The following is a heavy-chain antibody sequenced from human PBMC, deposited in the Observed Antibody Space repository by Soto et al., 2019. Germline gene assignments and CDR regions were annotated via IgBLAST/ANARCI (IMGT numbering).Heavy chain of an antibody. D-gene: IGHD3-10*01. V-gene: IGHV3-74*01. CDR2: IDSSGSTT. CDR3: ARWFTYGNFDYFDY. J-gene: IGHJ4*02. CDR1: GFTFSSHC. Sequence: GWSLRLSCAASGFTFSSHCMHWFRQAPGKGLVWVSRIDSSGSTTTYADSVKGRFTISRDNAKNTLFLQMTGLRAEDTAIYYCARWFTYGNFDYFDYWGQGSQVTVSS.